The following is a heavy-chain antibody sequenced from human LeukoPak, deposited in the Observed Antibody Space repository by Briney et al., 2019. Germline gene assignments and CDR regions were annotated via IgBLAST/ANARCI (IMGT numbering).Heavy chain of an antibody. J-gene: IGHJ6*04. CDR3: ASLTKGDYDFWSGPHSWDV. V-gene: IGHV4-39*01. CDR2: IYYSGST. CDR1: GGSISSSSYY. D-gene: IGHD3-3*01. Sequence: SETLSLTCTVSGGSISSSSYYWGWIRQPPGKGLEWIGSIYYSGSTYYNPSLKSRVTISVDTSKNQFSLKLSSVTAADTAVYYCASLTKGDYDFWSGPHSWDVWGKRTTATVSS.